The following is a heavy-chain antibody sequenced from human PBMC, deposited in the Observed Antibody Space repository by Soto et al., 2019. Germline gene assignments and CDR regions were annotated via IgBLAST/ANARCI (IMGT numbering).Heavy chain of an antibody. D-gene: IGHD3-16*01. CDR1: GFTFSSYA. CDR3: EKWHKYNYDSLAFSGFDC. V-gene: IGHV3-23*01. Sequence: GGSLRLSCVASGFTFSSYAMTWVRQAPGKGLEWVSAISGGDGSPSYADSVKGRFTISRDNSKNTLYLHMNSLRADDTAAYYCEKWHKYNYDSLAFSGFDCWGQGTQVTLAS. J-gene: IGHJ4*02. CDR2: ISGGDGSP.